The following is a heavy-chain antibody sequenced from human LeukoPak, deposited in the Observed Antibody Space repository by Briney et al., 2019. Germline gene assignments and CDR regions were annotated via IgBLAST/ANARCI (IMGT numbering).Heavy chain of an antibody. V-gene: IGHV3-11*06. Sequence: GGSLRLSCAASGFIFSDYYMSWIRQAPGKGLEWVSSISSGSSYIYYTDSVKGRFTISRDNAKNSLYLQMISLRAEDTAVYYCARDRGELDYWGQGTLVTVSS. CDR3: ARDRGELDY. CDR2: ISSGSSYI. D-gene: IGHD1-1*01. CDR1: GFIFSDYY. J-gene: IGHJ4*02.